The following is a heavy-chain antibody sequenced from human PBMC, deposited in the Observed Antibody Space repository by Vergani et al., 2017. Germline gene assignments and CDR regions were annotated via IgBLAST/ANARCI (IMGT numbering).Heavy chain of an antibody. Sequence: QVLLVQSGAEVKKPGSSVTVSCKASGGTFSSYAISWVRQAPGQGLEWMGRIIPIFGTANYAQKFQGRVTITADESTSTAYMELSSLRSEDTAVYYCARALVQGVISTTTGLGDYWGQGTLVTVSS. CDR1: GGTFSSYA. J-gene: IGHJ4*02. V-gene: IGHV1-69*18. CDR2: IIPIFGTA. CDR3: ARALVQGVISTTTGLGDY. D-gene: IGHD3-10*01.